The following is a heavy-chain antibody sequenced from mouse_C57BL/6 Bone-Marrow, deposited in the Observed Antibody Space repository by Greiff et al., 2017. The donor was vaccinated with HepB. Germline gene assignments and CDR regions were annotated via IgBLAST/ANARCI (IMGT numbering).Heavy chain of an antibody. Sequence: EVKVVESGGGLVQPGGSLKLSCAASGFTFSDYGMAWVRQAPRRGPEWVAFISNLAYSIYYADTVTGRFTISRENAKNTLYLEMSSLRSEDTAMYYCASRYGSSYGAMDYWGQGTSVTVSS. D-gene: IGHD1-1*01. CDR1: GFTFSDYG. J-gene: IGHJ4*01. CDR3: ASRYGSSYGAMDY. V-gene: IGHV5-15*01. CDR2: ISNLAYSI.